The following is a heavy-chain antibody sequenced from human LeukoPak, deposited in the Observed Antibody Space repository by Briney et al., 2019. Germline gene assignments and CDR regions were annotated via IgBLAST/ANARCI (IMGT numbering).Heavy chain of an antibody. D-gene: IGHD4-17*01. CDR1: GFTFSPYN. J-gene: IGHJ6*03. V-gene: IGHV3-21*01. CDR3: ARDVGAVTIYYYYYMDV. Sequence: GGSLRLSCAASGFTFSPYNMNWVRQTPGKGLEWVSSISSSSSYKYYADAVRGRFTISRDNAKNSLYLQMNSLRAEDTAVYYCARDVGAVTIYYYYYMDVWGKGTTVTVSS. CDR2: ISSSSSYK.